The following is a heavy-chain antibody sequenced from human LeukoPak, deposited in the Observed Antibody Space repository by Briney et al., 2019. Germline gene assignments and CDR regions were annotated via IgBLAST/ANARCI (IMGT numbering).Heavy chain of an antibody. D-gene: IGHD5-18*01. J-gene: IGHJ4*02. CDR3: AREGGYSYGYGAFDY. Sequence: SETLSLTCAVSGYSISSGYYWGWIRQPPGKGLERIVSIYHSGSTYYNPSLKSRVTISVDTSKNQFSLKLSSVTAADTAVYYCAREGGYSYGYGAFDYWGQGTLVTVSS. CDR1: GYSISSGYY. V-gene: IGHV4-38-2*02. CDR2: IYHSGST.